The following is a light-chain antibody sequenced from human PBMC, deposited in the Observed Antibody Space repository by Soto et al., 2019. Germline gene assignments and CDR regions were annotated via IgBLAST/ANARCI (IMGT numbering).Light chain of an antibody. V-gene: IGKV3-15*01. CDR3: QQYNNWPPFT. Sequence: EIVMTQSPATLSVSPGDTATLSCRASQSVSGNLAWYQHKPDQAPRLLIYGASTRATGIPARFSGSGSGTEFTLTISSLQAEDFAVYYCQQYNNWPPFTFGQGTILEIK. CDR2: GAS. CDR1: QSVSGN. J-gene: IGKJ2*01.